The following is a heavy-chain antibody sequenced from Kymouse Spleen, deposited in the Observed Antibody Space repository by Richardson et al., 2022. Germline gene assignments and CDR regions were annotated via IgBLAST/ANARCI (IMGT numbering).Heavy chain of an antibody. J-gene: IGHJ4*02. CDR3: AGGYCSSTSCSDY. CDR1: GFTFSSYS. CDR2: ISSSSSTI. D-gene: IGHD2-2*02. V-gene: IGHV3-48*02. Sequence: EVQLVESGGGLVQPGGSLRLSCAASGFTFSSYSMNWVRQAPGKGLEWVSYISSSSSTIYYADSVKGRFTISRDNAKNSLYLQMNSLRDEDTAVYYCAGGYCSSTSCSDYWGQGTLVTVSS.